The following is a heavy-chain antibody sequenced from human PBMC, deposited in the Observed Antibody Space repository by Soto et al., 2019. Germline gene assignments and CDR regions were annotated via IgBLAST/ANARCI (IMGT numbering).Heavy chain of an antibody. V-gene: IGHV3-33*01. CDR1: GFTFSSYG. Sequence: QVQLVESGGGVVQPGRSLRLSCAASGFTFSSYGMHWVRQAPGKGLEWVAVIWYDGSNKYYADSVKGRFTISSDNSKNTLYLQMNSLRAEDTAVYYCARDRVITFGGVIVYDAFDIWGQGTMVTVSS. CDR2: IWYDGSNK. J-gene: IGHJ3*02. D-gene: IGHD3-16*02. CDR3: ARDRVITFGGVIVYDAFDI.